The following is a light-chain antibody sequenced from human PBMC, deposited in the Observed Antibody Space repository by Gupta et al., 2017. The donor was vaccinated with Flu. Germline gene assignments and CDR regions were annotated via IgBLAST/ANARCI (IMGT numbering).Light chain of an antibody. CDR3: MQALQNPWT. Sequence: VTPGEPASSSCRSSQSRLHSNGYNYLDWYLQKPGQAPHLLIYSGSNRASGVPERFSGSGSGTDFTLKITRVEAEDVGIYYCMQALQNPWTFGQGTKLEIK. J-gene: IGKJ1*01. CDR2: SGS. CDR1: QSRLHSNGYNY. V-gene: IGKV2-28*01.